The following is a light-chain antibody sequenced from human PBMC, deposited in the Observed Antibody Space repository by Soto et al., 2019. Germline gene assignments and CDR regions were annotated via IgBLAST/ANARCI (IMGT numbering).Light chain of an antibody. Sequence: DIVMTQSPDSLAVSLGERATINCKSSQSLLYSSNNKNYLSWYQQKPGQPPKLLIHWASNREFGVPDRFSGSGSGTDFTLTISSLQSEDFAVYYCQQYNSWPLTFGGGTKVEIK. CDR2: WAS. CDR3: QQYNSWPLT. CDR1: QSLLYSSNNKNY. V-gene: IGKV4-1*01. J-gene: IGKJ4*01.